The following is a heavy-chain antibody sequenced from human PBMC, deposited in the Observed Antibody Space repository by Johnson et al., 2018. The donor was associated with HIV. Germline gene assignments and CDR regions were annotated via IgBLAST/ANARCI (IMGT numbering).Heavy chain of an antibody. CDR2: ISSSGSAI. V-gene: IGHV3-11*04. Sequence: QVQLVESGGGLVQPGGSLRLSCAASGFTFSDYYMSWIHQAPGKGLEWVSYISSSGSAIYYADSVKGRFTISSDNAKNSLYLQMNSLRAEDTAVYYCARVVIGDGSGGSCYSNVFDIGGRENMVTVSS. CDR1: GFTFSDYY. J-gene: IGHJ3*02. D-gene: IGHD2-15*01. CDR3: ARVVIGDGSGGSCYSNVFDI.